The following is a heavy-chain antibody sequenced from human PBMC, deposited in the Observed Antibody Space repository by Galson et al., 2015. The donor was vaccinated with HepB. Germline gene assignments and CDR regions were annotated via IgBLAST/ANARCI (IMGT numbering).Heavy chain of an antibody. Sequence: SVKVSCKASGYTFTSYAMNWARQAPGQGLEWMGWINTNTGNPTYAQGFTGRFVFSLDTSVSTAYLQISSLKAEDTAVYYCARLYCSSTSCYSGYWGQGTLVTVSS. J-gene: IGHJ4*02. D-gene: IGHD2-2*01. CDR2: INTNTGNP. CDR3: ARLYCSSTSCYSGY. V-gene: IGHV7-4-1*02. CDR1: GYTFTSYA.